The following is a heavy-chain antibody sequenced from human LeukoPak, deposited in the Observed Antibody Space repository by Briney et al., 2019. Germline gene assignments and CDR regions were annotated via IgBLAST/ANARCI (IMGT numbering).Heavy chain of an antibody. CDR3: AKGVAYSSGWFFDY. CDR2: ISGSGGGT. D-gene: IGHD6-19*01. Sequence: PGGSLRLSCAASGFTFSSDAMSWVRQAPGTGLEWVSAISGSGGGTYYADSVRGRFTISRDNSKNILYLQMNSLRAEDTAVYYCAKGVAYSSGWFFDYWGQGTLVTVSS. V-gene: IGHV3-23*01. CDR1: GFTFSSDA. J-gene: IGHJ4*02.